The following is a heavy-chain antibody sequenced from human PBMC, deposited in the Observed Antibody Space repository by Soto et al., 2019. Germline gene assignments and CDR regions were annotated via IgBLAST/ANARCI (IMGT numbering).Heavy chain of an antibody. CDR1: GGTFGNSA. CDR3: ARDGDLRYDCWSGPLGGGWFDP. Sequence: QVQLVQSGAEVKKPGSSVNVSCKTSGGTFGNSAVTWVRQAPGQGLEWMGGIVPIFGTANYAQKFQGRVTITADESTGTAYMELSSLRSEDTAMYYCARDGDLRYDCWSGPLGGGWFDPWGQGTLVTVSS. J-gene: IGHJ5*02. CDR2: IVPIFGTA. D-gene: IGHD3-3*01. V-gene: IGHV1-69*12.